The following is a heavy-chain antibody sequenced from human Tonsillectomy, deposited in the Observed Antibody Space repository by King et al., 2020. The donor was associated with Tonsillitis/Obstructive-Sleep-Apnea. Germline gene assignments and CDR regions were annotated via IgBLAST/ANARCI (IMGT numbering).Heavy chain of an antibody. CDR3: ARLPSIVASYYFDY. V-gene: IGHV1-69*09. CDR1: GGTFSSYA. J-gene: IGHJ4*02. CDR2: IIPILGIA. Sequence: VQLVESGAEVKKPGSSVKVSCTASGGTFSSYAISWVRQAPGQGLEWMGRIIPILGIANYAQKFQGRVTITADKSTSTAYMELSSLRSEDTAVYYCARLPSIVASYYFDYWGQGTLVTVSS. D-gene: IGHD5-12*01.